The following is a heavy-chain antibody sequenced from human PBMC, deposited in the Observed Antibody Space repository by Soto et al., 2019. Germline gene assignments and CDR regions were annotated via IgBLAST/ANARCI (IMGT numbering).Heavy chain of an antibody. CDR1: GGSISSSSYF. V-gene: IGHV4-39*01. CDR3: ARVRKTVAVLPLDF. CDR2: IYYSGNT. J-gene: IGHJ4*02. Sequence: LSLTCAVSGGSISSSSYFWGWIRQPPGKELEWIGTIYYSGNTYYNPSLKSRVTISVDTSKNQFSLRLTSVTAADTAVYFCARVRKTVAVLPLDFWGQGTLVTVSS. D-gene: IGHD6-19*01.